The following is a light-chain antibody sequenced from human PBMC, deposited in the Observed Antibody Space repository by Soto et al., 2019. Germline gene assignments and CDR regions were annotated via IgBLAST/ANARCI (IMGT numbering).Light chain of an antibody. J-gene: IGKJ5*01. CDR3: QQRYHWIP. CDR2: DAS. V-gene: IGKV3-11*01. Sequence: EIVLTQSPATLSLSPGERATLSCRASQSVSRYLAWYQQRPGQAPRLLIYDASDMAPGIPARFSGSGSGTDFTLTISSLEPEDCAVYYRQQRYHWIPFGQGTRLEIK. CDR1: QSVSRY.